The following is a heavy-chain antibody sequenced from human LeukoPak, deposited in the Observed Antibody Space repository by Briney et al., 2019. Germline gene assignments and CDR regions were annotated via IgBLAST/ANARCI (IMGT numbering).Heavy chain of an antibody. CDR3: AILTDY. CDR1: GGSINSSSYY. CDR2: IYYSGST. V-gene: IGHV4-39*07. J-gene: IGHJ4*02. Sequence: SETLSLTCTVSGGSINSSSYYWGWIRQPPGKGLEWIGSIYYSGSTNYNPSFKSRVTISVDKSKNQFSLKLNSVAAADTAVYYCAILTDYWGQGALVTVSS.